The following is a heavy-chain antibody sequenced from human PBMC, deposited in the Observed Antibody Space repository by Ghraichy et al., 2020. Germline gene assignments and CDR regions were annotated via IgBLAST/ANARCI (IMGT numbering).Heavy chain of an antibody. V-gene: IGHV4-39*02. CDR3: ARLGPHIAVAGSGGIVS. Sequence: LETLSLTCSVSGDSINSNNYYWGWIRQSPGMGLEWIGSIFYTGGTYYNPSLKSRVTMSVDNSKSHFSLKRTSVTATDTAVYYCARLGPHIAVAGSGGIVSGGQGTLVTVSS. J-gene: IGHJ4*02. D-gene: IGHD6-19*01. CDR2: IFYTGGT. CDR1: GDSINSNNYY.